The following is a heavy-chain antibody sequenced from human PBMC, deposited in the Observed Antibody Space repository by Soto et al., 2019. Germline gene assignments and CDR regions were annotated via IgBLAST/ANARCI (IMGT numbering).Heavy chain of an antibody. D-gene: IGHD3-3*01. CDR3: AKGLAIFGVSRGY. Sequence: QVQLVESGGGVVHPGRSLRLSCAASGFTFSSYGMHWVRQAPGKGLEWVAVISYDGSNKYYADSVKGRFTISRDNSKNTLYLQMNSLRAEDTAVYYCAKGLAIFGVSRGYWGQGTLVTVSS. V-gene: IGHV3-30*18. CDR1: GFTFSSYG. CDR2: ISYDGSNK. J-gene: IGHJ4*02.